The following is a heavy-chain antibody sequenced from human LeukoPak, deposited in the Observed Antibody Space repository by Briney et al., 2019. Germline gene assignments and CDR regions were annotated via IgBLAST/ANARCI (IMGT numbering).Heavy chain of an antibody. D-gene: IGHD4/OR15-4a*01. Sequence: SETLSLTCTVSGGSIISTSYFWNWIRQPAGKGLEWIGRIYTSGNTNYNPSLKSRVTISVDTSKNQFSLKLSSVTAADTAVYYCASESMVTRFDYWGQGTLVTVSS. CDR3: ASESMVTRFDY. CDR2: IYTSGNT. CDR1: GGSIISTSYF. V-gene: IGHV4-61*02. J-gene: IGHJ4*02.